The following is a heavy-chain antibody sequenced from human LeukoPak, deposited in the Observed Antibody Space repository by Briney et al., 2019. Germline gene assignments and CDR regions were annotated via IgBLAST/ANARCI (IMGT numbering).Heavy chain of an antibody. V-gene: IGHV3-33*06. Sequence: GGSLRLSCAASGFTFSSYGMHWVRQAPGKGLEWVAVIWYDGSNKYYADSVKGRFTISRDNSKNTLYLQMNSLRAEDTAVYYCAKSPQAYSRSSLAWVDPWGQGTLVTVSS. CDR1: GFTFSSYG. D-gene: IGHD6-6*01. J-gene: IGHJ5*02. CDR3: AKSPQAYSRSSLAWVDP. CDR2: IWYDGSNK.